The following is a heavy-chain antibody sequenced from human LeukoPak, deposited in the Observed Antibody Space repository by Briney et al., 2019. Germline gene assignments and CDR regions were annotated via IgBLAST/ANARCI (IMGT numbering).Heavy chain of an antibody. CDR2: IYTSGSP. V-gene: IGHV4-4*07. Sequence: PLETLSLTCTVSGGSISGYYWSWIRQPAGKELEWIGRIYTSGSPTYNASLKSRVTLSVDTSKNQFSLRLTSVTAADTAVYYCARNYYDSSGYYAPNWFDPWGQGTLVTVSS. J-gene: IGHJ5*02. CDR1: GGSISGYY. D-gene: IGHD3-22*01. CDR3: ARNYYDSSGYYAPNWFDP.